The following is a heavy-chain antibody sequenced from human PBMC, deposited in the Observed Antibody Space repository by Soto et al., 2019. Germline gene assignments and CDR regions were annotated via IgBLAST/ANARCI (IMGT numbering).Heavy chain of an antibody. D-gene: IGHD6-19*01. V-gene: IGHV3-30*18. CDR3: AKGGREWLVTSDFNY. CDR1: GFTFSDYA. CDR2: VSHDGRNT. J-gene: IGHJ4*02. Sequence: VQLVESGGGVVQPGRSLRLSCAASGFTFSDYAMHWVRQAPGKGLEWVAVVSHDGRNTHYADSMKGRFTISRDSSKNTVSLEMTSLRAGDTAVYYCAKGGREWLVTSDFNYWGQGARVTVSS.